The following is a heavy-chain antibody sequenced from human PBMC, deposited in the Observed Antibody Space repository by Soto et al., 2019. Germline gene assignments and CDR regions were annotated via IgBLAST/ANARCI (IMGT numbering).Heavy chain of an antibody. D-gene: IGHD1-7*01. CDR1: GLTFSNFA. Sequence: VRLSCEVSGLTFSNFAMSWVRQAPGKGLEWASAIGGNSGTTFYADSVKGRFTISKDYAKNMLYLQMNSLRAEDTAVYYCAKFKGFNWNYVFDYWGQGVPVTVS. CDR3: AKFKGFNWNYVFDY. J-gene: IGHJ4*02. CDR2: IGGNSGTT. V-gene: IGHV3-23*01.